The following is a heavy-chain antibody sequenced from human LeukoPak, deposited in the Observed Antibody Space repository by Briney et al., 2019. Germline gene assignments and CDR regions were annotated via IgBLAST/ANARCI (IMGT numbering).Heavy chain of an antibody. Sequence: SVKVSCKASGGTFSCYAISWVRQAPGQGLEWMGGIIPIFGTANYAQKFQGRVTITTDESTSTAYMELSSLRSEDTAVYYCARERFPLTGPLIRPNDAFDIWGQGTMVTVSS. J-gene: IGHJ3*02. V-gene: IGHV1-69*05. CDR3: ARERFPLTGPLIRPNDAFDI. CDR1: GGTFSCYA. CDR2: IIPIFGTA. D-gene: IGHD1-20*01.